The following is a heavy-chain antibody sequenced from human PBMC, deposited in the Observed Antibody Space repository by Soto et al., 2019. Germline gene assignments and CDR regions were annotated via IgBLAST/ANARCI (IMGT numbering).Heavy chain of an antibody. J-gene: IGHJ4*02. CDR2: IIPILGIA. D-gene: IGHD4-17*01. CDR3: ARGGTTVTTFYDY. Sequence: QVQLVQSGAEVKKPGSSVKVSCKASGGTFSSYTISWVRQAPGQGLEWMGRIIPILGIANYAQKFQGRVTITEDKSTSTAYMELSSLRSEDTAVYYCARGGTTVTTFYDYWGQGTLVTVSS. CDR1: GGTFSSYT. V-gene: IGHV1-69*02.